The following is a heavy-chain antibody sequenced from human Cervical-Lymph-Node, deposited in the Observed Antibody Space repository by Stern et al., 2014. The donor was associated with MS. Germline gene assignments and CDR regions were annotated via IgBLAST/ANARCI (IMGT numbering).Heavy chain of an antibody. CDR2: IVPGDGTT. CDR3: ARSGLGGAVGS. D-gene: IGHD3-10*01. Sequence: QVQLVQSGAEVKQPGASVKVSCKTSGYSFTPSDIHWVRQAPGQGLEWMGLIVPGDGTTTYAQTWQGRVSMTRDTSATTAYLELRSLRSEDTAVYYCARSGLGGAVGSWGQGTLVTVSA. V-gene: IGHV1-46*04. CDR1: GYSFTPSD. J-gene: IGHJ5*02.